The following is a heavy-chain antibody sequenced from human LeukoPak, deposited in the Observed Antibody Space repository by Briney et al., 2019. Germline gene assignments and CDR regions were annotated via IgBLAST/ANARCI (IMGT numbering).Heavy chain of an antibody. CDR1: GFTFSSYS. D-gene: IGHD5-24*01. CDR3: ARDVEAF. Sequence: PGGSLRLSCAASGFTFSSYSMNWVRQAPGKGLEWVSYISSSSSTIYYADSVKGRFTISRDNAKNSLYPQMNSLRAEDTAVYYCARDVEAFWGQGTLVTVSS. J-gene: IGHJ4*02. CDR2: ISSSSSTI. V-gene: IGHV3-48*04.